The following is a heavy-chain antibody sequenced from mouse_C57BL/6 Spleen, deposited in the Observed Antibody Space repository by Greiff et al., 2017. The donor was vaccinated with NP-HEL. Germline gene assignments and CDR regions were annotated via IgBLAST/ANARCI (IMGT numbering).Heavy chain of an antibody. V-gene: IGHV1-76*01. CDR1: GYTFTDYY. CDR2: IYPGSGNT. Sequence: QVQLQQSGAELVRPGASVKLSCKASGYTFTDYYINWVKQRPGQGLEWIARIYPGSGNTYSNEKFKGKATLTAEKSSSTAYMQLSILTSEDSAVYFCARWGYSNYPDYWGQGTTLTVSS. CDR3: ARWGYSNYPDY. J-gene: IGHJ2*01. D-gene: IGHD2-5*01.